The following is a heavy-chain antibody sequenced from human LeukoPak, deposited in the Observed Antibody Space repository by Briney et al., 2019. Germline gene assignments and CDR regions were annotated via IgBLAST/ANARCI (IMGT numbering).Heavy chain of an antibody. V-gene: IGHV1-18*01. J-gene: IGHJ5*02. CDR1: GYTFTSYG. D-gene: IGHD3-22*01. CDR3: AREFLSYYYDSSGYYRSLDP. Sequence: AASVKVSCKASGYTFTSYGISWVRQAPGQGLEWMGWISAYNGNTNYAQKLQGRVTMTTDTSTSTAYMELRSLRSDDTAVYYCAREFLSYYYDSSGYYRSLDPWGQGTLVTVSS. CDR2: ISAYNGNT.